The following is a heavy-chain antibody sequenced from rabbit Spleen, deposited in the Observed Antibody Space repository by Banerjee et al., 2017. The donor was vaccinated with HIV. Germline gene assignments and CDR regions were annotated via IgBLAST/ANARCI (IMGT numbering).Heavy chain of an antibody. D-gene: IGHD2-1*01. CDR1: GFAFTTYYM. Sequence: QEQLKETGGGLVQPGGSLTLSCKASGFAFTTYYMSWVRQAPGKGLEWIGCIYTGDGTSTAYASWAKGRFTVSKTSSTTVTLQMTSLTAADTATYFCGRGSAAMTMVITGYYLNLWGQGTLVTVS. CDR2: IYTGDGTST. J-gene: IGHJ4*01. V-gene: IGHV1S45*01. CDR3: GRGSAAMTMVITGYYLNL.